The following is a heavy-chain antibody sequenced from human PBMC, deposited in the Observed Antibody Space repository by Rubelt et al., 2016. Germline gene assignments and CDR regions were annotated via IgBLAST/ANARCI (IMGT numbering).Heavy chain of an antibody. D-gene: IGHD4/OR15-4a*01. J-gene: IGHJ4*02. V-gene: IGHV4-39*07. CDR2: IHYGGIT. Sequence: QLQLQESGPGLVKPSETLSLTCTVSGDSFSSSGYYWGWIRQPPGKGLEWIAIIHYGGITAYKPSLKSRATISVDPSKNQFSLNLRSVTAAETAVYYCARQGDHTNYHYLDYWGQGTLVTVSS. CDR3: ARQGDHTNYHYLDY. CDR1: GDSFSSSGYY.